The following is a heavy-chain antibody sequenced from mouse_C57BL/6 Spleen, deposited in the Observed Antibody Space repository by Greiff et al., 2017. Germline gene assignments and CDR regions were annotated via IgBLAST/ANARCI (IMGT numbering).Heavy chain of an antibody. CDR1: GYTFTNYW. CDR3: ARGGADGNYFAY. CDR2: IYPGGGYT. J-gene: IGHJ3*01. V-gene: IGHV1-63*01. D-gene: IGHD2-1*01. Sequence: VQLQQSGAELVRPGTSVKMSCKASGYTFTNYWIGWAKQRPGHGLEWIGDIYPGGGYTNYNEKFKGKATLTADKSSSAAYMQFSSLTSEDSAIYYCARGGADGNYFAYWGQGTLVTVSA.